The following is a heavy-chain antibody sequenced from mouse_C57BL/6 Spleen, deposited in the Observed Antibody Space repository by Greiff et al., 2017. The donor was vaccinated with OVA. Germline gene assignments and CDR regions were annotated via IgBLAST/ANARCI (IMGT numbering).Heavy chain of an antibody. CDR3: TMNWDGDY. CDR2: IDPENGDT. CDR1: GFNIKDDY. J-gene: IGHJ2*01. D-gene: IGHD4-1*01. Sequence: EVKLVESGAELVRPGASVKLSCTASGFNIKDDYMHWVKQRPEQGLEWIGWIDPENGDTEYASKFQGKATITADTSSNTAYLQLSSLTSEDTAVYYCTMNWDGDYWGQGTTLTVSS. V-gene: IGHV14-4*01.